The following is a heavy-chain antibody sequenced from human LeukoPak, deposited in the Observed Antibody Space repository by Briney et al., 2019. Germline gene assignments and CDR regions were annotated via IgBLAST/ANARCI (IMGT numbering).Heavy chain of an antibody. CDR2: MNPNSGNT. CDR1: GYTFTSYD. V-gene: IGHV1-8*01. CDR3: ARDNSVGDNAWWFDP. J-gene: IGHJ5*02. Sequence: ASVKVSCKASGYTFTSYDINWVRQATGQGLEWMGWMNPNSGNTGYAQKFQGRVTMTRDMYTSTDYMELSSLRSEDTAIYYCARDNSVGDNAWWFDPWGQGTLVTVSS. D-gene: IGHD1-26*01.